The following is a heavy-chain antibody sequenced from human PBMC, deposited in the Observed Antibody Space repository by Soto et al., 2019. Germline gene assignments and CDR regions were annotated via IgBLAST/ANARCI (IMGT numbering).Heavy chain of an antibody. CDR1: GGSFGGYY. J-gene: IGHJ3*02. CDR2: INHSGST. D-gene: IGHD3-10*01. V-gene: IGHV4-34*01. Sequence: PSETLSLTCAVYGGSFGGYYWSWIRQPPGKGLEWIWEINHSGSTNYNPSLKSRVTISVDTSKNQFSLKLSSVTAADTAVYYCARGWDRITMVRGVAKNAFDIWGQGTMVTVSS. CDR3: ARGWDRITMVRGVAKNAFDI.